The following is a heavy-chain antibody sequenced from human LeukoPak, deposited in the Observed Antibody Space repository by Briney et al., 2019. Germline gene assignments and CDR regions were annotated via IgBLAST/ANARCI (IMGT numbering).Heavy chain of an antibody. CDR2: IYPGDSDT. CDR1: GYSFTSYW. V-gene: IGHV5-51*01. J-gene: IGHJ4*02. D-gene: IGHD4-17*01. Sequence: GESLKIFCKGSGYSFTSYWIGWVRQMPGKGLEWMGIIYPGDSDTRYSPSFQGQVTISADKSISTAYLQWSSLKASDTGMYYCATVRTYGDYAMNYWGQGTLVTVSS. CDR3: ATVRTYGDYAMNY.